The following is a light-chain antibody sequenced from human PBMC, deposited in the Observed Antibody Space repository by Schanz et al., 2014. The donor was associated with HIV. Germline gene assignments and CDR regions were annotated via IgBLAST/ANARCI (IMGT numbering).Light chain of an antibody. Sequence: EIVLTQSPGTLSLSPGERATLSCRASQSVSSDLAWYQQKPGQAPRLLISGASTRATGIPDRFSGSGSGTDFTLTISRLEPEDCAVYYCQQYGSSPPWTFGQGTKVEIK. V-gene: IGKV3-20*01. CDR1: QSVSSD. CDR3: QQYGSSPPWT. J-gene: IGKJ1*01. CDR2: GAS.